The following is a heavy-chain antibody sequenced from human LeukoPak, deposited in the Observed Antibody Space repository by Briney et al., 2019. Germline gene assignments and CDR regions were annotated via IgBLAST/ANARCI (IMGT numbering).Heavy chain of an antibody. Sequence: PGGSLRLSCAASGFTLRNFWMSWVRQAPGRGLEWVANIHPEGNEKYHVESVKGRFTISRDNAKSSLFLQMNDLRAEDTAVYYCARGDAFSGDHWGQGTLVTVSS. CDR3: ARGDAFSGDH. V-gene: IGHV3-7*04. CDR1: GFTLRNFW. J-gene: IGHJ4*02. CDR2: IHPEGNEK.